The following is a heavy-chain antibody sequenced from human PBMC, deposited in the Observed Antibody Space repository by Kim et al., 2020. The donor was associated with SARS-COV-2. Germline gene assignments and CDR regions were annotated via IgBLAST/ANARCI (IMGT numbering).Heavy chain of an antibody. D-gene: IGHD2-15*01. V-gene: IGHV3-21*01. CDR3: ARPAARDFYYGMDV. J-gene: IGHJ6*02. Sequence: ADSMKSRFTISRDNTKSSQYLQINSLRAEDTAVYYCARPAARDFYYGMDVWGQGTTVTVSS.